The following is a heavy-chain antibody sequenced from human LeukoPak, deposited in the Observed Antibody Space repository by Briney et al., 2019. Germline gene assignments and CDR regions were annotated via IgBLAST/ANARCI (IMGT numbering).Heavy chain of an antibody. CDR3: ASGYCGGDCSSRPNYYYYYMDV. V-gene: IGHV3-30*04. J-gene: IGHJ6*03. Sequence: PGGSLRLSCAASGFTFSSYAMHWVRQAPGKGLEWVAVISYDGSNKYYADSVKGRFTISRDNSKNTLYLQMNSLRAEDTAVYYCASGYCGGDCSSRPNYYYYYMDVWGKGTTVTVSS. CDR2: ISYDGSNK. CDR1: GFTFSSYA. D-gene: IGHD2-21*02.